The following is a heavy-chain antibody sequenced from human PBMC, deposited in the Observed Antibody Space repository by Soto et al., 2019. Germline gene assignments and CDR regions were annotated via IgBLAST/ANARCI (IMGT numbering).Heavy chain of an antibody. J-gene: IGHJ4*01. CDR3: ARDDTDIVVVPAAMVATY. CDR2: ISAYNGNT. CDR1: GYPFTSYG. V-gene: IGHV1-18*01. D-gene: IGHD2-2*01. Sequence: GASVKVSCKASGYPFTSYGSSWVRQAPGQGLEWMGWISAYNGNTNYAQKLQGRVTMTTDTSTSTAYMELRSLRSDDTAVYYCARDDTDIVVVPAAMVATYWGQGTLVTVSS.